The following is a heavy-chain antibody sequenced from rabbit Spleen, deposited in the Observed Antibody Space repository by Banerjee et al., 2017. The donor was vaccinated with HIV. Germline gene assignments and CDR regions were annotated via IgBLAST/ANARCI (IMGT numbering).Heavy chain of an antibody. J-gene: IGHJ6*01. Sequence: QEQLVESGRGLVQPGGALTLSCKASRFSFNSGYAMGWFRQAPGEGLEWVACAYAGSSGSHYSATWATGRFTISKTSSTTVTLQMNSLTAADTATYFCARDAGTSFSTYGMDLWVQGTLVTVS. CDR3: ARDAGTSFSTYGMDL. D-gene: IGHD8-1*01. V-gene: IGHV1S45*01. CDR1: RFSFNSGYA. CDR2: AYAGSSGSH.